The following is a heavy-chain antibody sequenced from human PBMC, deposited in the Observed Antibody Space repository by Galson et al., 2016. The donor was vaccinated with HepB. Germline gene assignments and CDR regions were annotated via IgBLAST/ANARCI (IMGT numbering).Heavy chain of an antibody. CDR2: FDRQDRET. D-gene: IGHD3-10*01. CDR1: GYTLSEIS. J-gene: IGHJ4*02. CDR3: ATGGLLSFGDLFQTRPSYLAH. Sequence: SVKVSCKVSGYTLSEISMHWVRQSPGKGLEWMGGFDRQDRETIYAQEFQGRLTLTEDTSTGTASMQLSSLRSDDTAVYYCATGGLLSFGDLFQTRPSYLAHWGQGTLVTVSS. V-gene: IGHV1-24*01.